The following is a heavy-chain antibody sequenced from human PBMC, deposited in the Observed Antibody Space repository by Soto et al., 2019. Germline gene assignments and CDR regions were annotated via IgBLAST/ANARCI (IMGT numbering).Heavy chain of an antibody. CDR3: ARGLRTGNYGMDV. Sequence: QEQLLQSGAEVRKPGSSVKVSCKASGGTFNNYAVSWVRQAPGQGLEWMGGIIPMFETVNYAQRFQGRLTIAADESTSTAYMQLTILTSANTAIYFCARGLRTGNYGMDVWGQGTTVTGSS. CDR1: GGTFNNYA. D-gene: IGHD2-15*01. J-gene: IGHJ6*02. CDR2: IIPMFETV. V-gene: IGHV1-69*01.